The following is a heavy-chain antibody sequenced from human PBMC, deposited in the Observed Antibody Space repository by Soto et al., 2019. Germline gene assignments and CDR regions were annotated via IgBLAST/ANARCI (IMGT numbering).Heavy chain of an antibody. Sequence: EVQLLESGGGLVQPGGSLRLSCAASGFTFSSYAMSWVRQAPGKGLEWVSAISGSGGSTHYADSVKGRFTISRDNYXNXLXXQMNRLRAEDTAVYYCAKPGGANYDILAGYYDFDYWGQGTLVTVSS. CDR2: ISGSGGST. CDR1: GFTFSSYA. J-gene: IGHJ4*02. V-gene: IGHV3-23*01. CDR3: AKPGGANYDILAGYYDFDY. D-gene: IGHD3-9*01.